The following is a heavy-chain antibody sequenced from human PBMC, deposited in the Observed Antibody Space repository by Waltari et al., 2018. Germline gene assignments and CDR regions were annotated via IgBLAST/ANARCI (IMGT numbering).Heavy chain of an antibody. J-gene: IGHJ4*02. CDR3: ARSLRDGSSYPDPIVFDF. D-gene: IGHD2-15*01. CDR2: SSSGSSYI. Sequence: EMQLLESGGGLVKPGESLRLSCAASGFIFSRYSLNWVRQAPGKGLEGVASSSSGSSYIYYADSMRGRFTISRDDANNSVFLQLNGLRVEDTAVYYCARSLRDGSSYPDPIVFDFWGQGNLVTVSS. CDR1: GFIFSRYS. V-gene: IGHV3-21*01.